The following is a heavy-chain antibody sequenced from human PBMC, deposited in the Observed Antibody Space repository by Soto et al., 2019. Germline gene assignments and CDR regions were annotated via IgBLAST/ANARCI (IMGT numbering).Heavy chain of an antibody. CDR1: GYTFTNYD. CDR2: MNPNSGNI. D-gene: IGHD2-2*01. V-gene: IGHV1-8*01. Sequence: QVQLVQSGAEVRKPGASVRVSCKASGYTFTNYDINWVRQATGQVLEWMGWMNPNSGNIGYAQQFQGRVTMTSNTFIRTAYLELTSLTTEDTAVYYCARSVVESRPYYFGLDVWGQGTTVAVSS. CDR3: ARSVVESRPYYFGLDV. J-gene: IGHJ6*02.